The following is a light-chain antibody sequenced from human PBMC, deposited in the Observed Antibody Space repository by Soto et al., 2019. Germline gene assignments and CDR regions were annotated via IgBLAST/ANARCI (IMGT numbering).Light chain of an antibody. Sequence: EIVLTQSPGTLSLSPGERATLSCRASQSVSSNYLAWYQQKPGQAPRLLIYDAFSRATGIADRFSGSGSGTDFTLTISRLEPEDFAVYYCQQYNNWPPITFGQGTRLE. J-gene: IGKJ5*01. CDR1: QSVSSNY. CDR2: DAF. V-gene: IGKV3-20*01. CDR3: QQYNNWPPIT.